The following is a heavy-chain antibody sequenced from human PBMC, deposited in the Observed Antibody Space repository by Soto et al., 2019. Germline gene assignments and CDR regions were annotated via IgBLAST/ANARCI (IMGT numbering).Heavy chain of an antibody. CDR2: IWYDGSNK. D-gene: IGHD3-3*01. CDR1: GFTFSSYG. Sequence: QVQLVESGGGVVQPGRSLRLSCAASGFTFSSYGRHWVRQAPGKGLEWVAVIWYDGSNKYYADSVKGRFTISRDNSKNTLYLQMNSLRAEDTAVYYCARGPFWSGYHTSRKKSYYFDYWGQGTLVTVSS. J-gene: IGHJ4*02. V-gene: IGHV3-33*01. CDR3: ARGPFWSGYHTSRKKSYYFDY.